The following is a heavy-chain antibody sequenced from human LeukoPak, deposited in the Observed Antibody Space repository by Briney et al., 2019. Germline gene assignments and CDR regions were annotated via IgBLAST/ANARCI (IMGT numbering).Heavy chain of an antibody. CDR2: ISGSGGNT. V-gene: IGHV3-23*01. CDR1: GFTFDSYA. CDR3: AKQSIASGSWDY. J-gene: IGHJ4*02. D-gene: IGHD6-13*01. Sequence: GGSLRLSCAASGFTFDSYAMTWVRQAPGEGLEWVSAISGSGGNTYYADSVKGRFTISRDNSKSTLYLQLNSLRAEDTAVYYWAKQSIASGSWDYWGQGTLLTVSS.